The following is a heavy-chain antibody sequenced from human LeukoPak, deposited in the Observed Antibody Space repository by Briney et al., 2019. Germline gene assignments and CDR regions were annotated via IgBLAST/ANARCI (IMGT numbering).Heavy chain of an antibody. CDR3: ARGLSSTSGNDAFDI. Sequence: PSETLSLTCTVSGGSISSYYWSWIRQPPGKGLEWIGYIYYSGSTNYNPSLKSRVTISVDTSKNQFSLKLSSVTAADTAVYYCARGLSSTSGNDAFDIWGQGTMVTVSS. CDR2: IYYSGST. D-gene: IGHD2-2*01. J-gene: IGHJ3*02. CDR1: GGSISSYY. V-gene: IGHV4-59*01.